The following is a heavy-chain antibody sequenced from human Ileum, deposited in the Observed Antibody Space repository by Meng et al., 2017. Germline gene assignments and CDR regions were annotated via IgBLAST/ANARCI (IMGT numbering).Heavy chain of an antibody. CDR1: GYDFTSLW. CDR2: IYPGDSDT. V-gene: IGHV5-51*01. J-gene: IGHJ4*02. Sequence: GESLKISCKGSGYDFTSLWIAWVRQIPGKGLEWMGIIYPGDSDTTYSPSFQGQVTFSGDKSISTAYLHWSSLKASDIAMYYCARVKTIRDPFDYWGQGTLVTVSS. CDR3: ARVKTIRDPFDY. D-gene: IGHD3-10*01.